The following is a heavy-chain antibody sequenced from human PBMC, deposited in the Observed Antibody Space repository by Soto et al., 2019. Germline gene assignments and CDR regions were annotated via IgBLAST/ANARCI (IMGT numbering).Heavy chain of an antibody. CDR3: AKDTYYDFWSGYNYYYYYMDV. J-gene: IGHJ6*03. Sequence: GSLRLSCAASGFTFSSYAMSWVRQAPGKGLEWVSAISGSGGSTYYADSVKGRFTISRDNSKNTLYLQMNSLRAEDTAVYYCAKDTYYDFWSGYNYYYYYMDVWGKGTTVTVSS. D-gene: IGHD3-3*01. CDR1: GFTFSSYA. CDR2: ISGSGGST. V-gene: IGHV3-23*01.